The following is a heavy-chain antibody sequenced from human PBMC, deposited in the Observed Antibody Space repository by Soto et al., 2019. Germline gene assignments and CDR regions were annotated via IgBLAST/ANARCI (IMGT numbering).Heavy chain of an antibody. CDR2: ISGSGGST. CDR3: AKISTIWSGYFDVSDY. CDR1: GFTFSSYA. J-gene: IGHJ4*02. D-gene: IGHD3-3*01. Sequence: GGSLRLSCAASGFTFSSYAMSWVRQAPGKGLEWVSAISGSGGSTYYADSVKGRFTISRDNSKNTLYLQMNSLRAEDTAVYYCAKISTIWSGYFDVSDYWGQGTLVTGLL. V-gene: IGHV3-23*01.